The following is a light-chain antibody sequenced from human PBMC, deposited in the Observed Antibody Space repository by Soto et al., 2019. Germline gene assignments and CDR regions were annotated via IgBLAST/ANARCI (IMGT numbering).Light chain of an antibody. CDR1: SSDVGGYNY. Sequence: QSAPTQPPSASGSPGQSATISCTGTSSDVGGYNYVSRYQQYPGKAPKLMIYEVSKRPSGVPDRFSGSKSGNTASLTVSGLQPEDEADYYCSSYAGSSTWVFGGGTKLTVL. CDR2: EVS. J-gene: IGLJ2*01. CDR3: SSYAGSSTWV. V-gene: IGLV2-8*01.